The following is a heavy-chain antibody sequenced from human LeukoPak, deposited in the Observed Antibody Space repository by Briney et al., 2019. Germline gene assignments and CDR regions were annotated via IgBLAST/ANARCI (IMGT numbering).Heavy chain of an antibody. CDR2: IRSKGYGGTT. V-gene: IGHV3-49*03. Sequence: GGSLRLSCTASGFTFGDYTMSWFRQAPGKGLEWVGFIRSKGYGGTTEDAASVKGRFTISRDDSKSIAYLQMNSLKTEDTAVYYCIRGGANSPFDYWGQGTLVTVSS. J-gene: IGHJ4*02. CDR1: GFTFGDYT. CDR3: IRGGANSPFDY. D-gene: IGHD3-16*01.